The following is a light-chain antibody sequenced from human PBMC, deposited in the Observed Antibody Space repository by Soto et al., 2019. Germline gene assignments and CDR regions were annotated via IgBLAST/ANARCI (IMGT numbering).Light chain of an antibody. CDR3: QQYNSYLT. Sequence: DIQMTQSPSTLSASVGDRVTIACRASQTINSWLAWYQQEPGKAPKLLIYKASYLQSWVPSTFSGSGSGTEFTLTISSLQPDDFATYYCQQYNSYLTFGQGTKVDNK. J-gene: IGKJ1*01. V-gene: IGKV1-5*03. CDR2: KAS. CDR1: QTINSW.